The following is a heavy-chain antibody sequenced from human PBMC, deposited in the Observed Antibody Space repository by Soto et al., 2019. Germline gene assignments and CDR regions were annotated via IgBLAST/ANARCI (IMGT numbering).Heavy chain of an antibody. D-gene: IGHD3-22*01. CDR3: ARQIYDSDTGPNFQYYFDS. Sequence: GESLKIACKGSGYSFAGYWITWVRQKPGKGLEWMGRIDPSDSQTYYSPSFRGHVTISVTKSITTVFLQWSSLRASDTAMYYCARQIYDSDTGPNFQYYFDSWGQGTPVTVSS. CDR2: IDPSDSQT. J-gene: IGHJ4*02. V-gene: IGHV5-10-1*01. CDR1: GYSFAGYW.